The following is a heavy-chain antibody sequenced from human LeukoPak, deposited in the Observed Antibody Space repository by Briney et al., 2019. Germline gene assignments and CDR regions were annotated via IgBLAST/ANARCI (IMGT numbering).Heavy chain of an antibody. J-gene: IGHJ4*02. CDR3: ARVGSAAPVTSSGHTIDY. CDR2: ITSTSTYI. V-gene: IGHV3-21*01. D-gene: IGHD3-22*01. Sequence: GSLRLSCAVSGFSPYTYSMNWVRQAPGKGLEWVSSITSTSTYIYYADSVKGRFTISRDNAKNSLYLQMNSLRVEDTAVYYCARVGSAAPVTSSGHTIDYWGQGTLVIVSS. CDR1: GFSPYTYS.